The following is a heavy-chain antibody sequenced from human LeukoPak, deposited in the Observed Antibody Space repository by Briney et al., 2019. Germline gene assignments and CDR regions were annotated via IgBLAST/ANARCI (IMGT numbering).Heavy chain of an antibody. D-gene: IGHD3-10*01. CDR3: ARSGSYGSGSYYHYYYYYYMDV. Sequence: SETLSLTCTVSGGSISSYYWSWIRQPPGKGLEWIGYIYYSGSTNYNPSLKSRVTISVDTSKNQFSLKLSSVTAADTAVYYCARSGSYGSGSYYHYYYYYYMDVWDKGTTVTISS. CDR2: IYYSGST. J-gene: IGHJ6*03. CDR1: GGSISSYY. V-gene: IGHV4-59*01.